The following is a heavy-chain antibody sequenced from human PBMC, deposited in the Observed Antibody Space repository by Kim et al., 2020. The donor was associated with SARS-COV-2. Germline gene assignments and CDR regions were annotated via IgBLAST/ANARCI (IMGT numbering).Heavy chain of an antibody. J-gene: IGHJ6*02. CDR1: GDTFSGFY. V-gene: IGHV1-2*02. Sequence: ASVKVSCKASGDTFSGFYMHWVRQAPGQGLEWMGWINPNSGATNYAQKFQDRITLTRDTSISTGYMELNRLTSDDTAVYYRARDQGGLDVWGQGTTVTVS. CDR3: ARDQGGLDV. CDR2: INPNSGAT.